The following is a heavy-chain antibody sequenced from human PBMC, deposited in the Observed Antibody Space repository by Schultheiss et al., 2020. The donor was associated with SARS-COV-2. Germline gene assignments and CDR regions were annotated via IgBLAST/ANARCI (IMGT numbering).Heavy chain of an antibody. CDR1: GGPISSYY. D-gene: IGHD2-2*01. CDR2: IYYSGST. V-gene: IGHV4-59*01. J-gene: IGHJ6*04. Sequence: SQTLSLTCTVSGGPISSYYWSWIRQPPGKGLEWIGYIYYSGSTNYNPSLKSRVTISADASKNQFSLKLSSVTAADTAVYYCARVFIVVVPAAPDVWGKGTTVTVSS. CDR3: ARVFIVVVPAAPDV.